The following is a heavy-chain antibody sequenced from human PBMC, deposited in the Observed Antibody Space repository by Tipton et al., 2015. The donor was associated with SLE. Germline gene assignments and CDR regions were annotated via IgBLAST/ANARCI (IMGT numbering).Heavy chain of an antibody. Sequence: SLRLSCAASEFTFSSYGMHWVRQAPGKGLEWVATIWYDGSNKFYADSLKGRFTISRDNSKNTLFLQMNSLRPGDTAVYYCARALSTVGSLDLWGRGTLVTVSS. V-gene: IGHV3-33*08. CDR2: IWYDGSNK. J-gene: IGHJ2*01. D-gene: IGHD4-23*01. CDR1: EFTFSSYG. CDR3: ARALSTVGSLDL.